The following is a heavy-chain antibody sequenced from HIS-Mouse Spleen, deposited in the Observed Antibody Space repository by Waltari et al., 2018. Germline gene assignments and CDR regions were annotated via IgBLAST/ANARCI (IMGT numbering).Heavy chain of an antibody. J-gene: IGHJ4*02. CDR3: ARSKGYCSSTSCYYFDY. V-gene: IGHV4-34*01. Sequence: QVQLQQWGAGLLTPSEPLSLPCAVYGGSFRGYHWSWIRQTPGTGLEWIGEINHSGSTNYNPSLKSRVTISGDTSKNQFSLKLSSVTAADTAVYYCARSKGYCSSTSCYYFDYWGQGTLVTVSS. CDR1: GGSFRGYH. D-gene: IGHD2-2*01. CDR2: INHSGST.